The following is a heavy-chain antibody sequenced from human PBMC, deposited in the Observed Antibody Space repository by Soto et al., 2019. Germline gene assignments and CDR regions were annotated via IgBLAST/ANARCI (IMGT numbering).Heavy chain of an antibody. CDR3: ARLGGYYQALDC. J-gene: IGHJ4*02. CDR2: IYYAGSF. V-gene: IGHV4-61*01. CDR1: GGSVSSGSYY. Sequence: SETLSLTCTVSGGSVSSGSYYWSWIRQSPGKGLEWIGYIYYAGSFTYNPSLKSRVTISLNTSKNEVSLRLTSVTAADTAVYYCARLGGYYQALDCWGQGTLVT. D-gene: IGHD3-22*01.